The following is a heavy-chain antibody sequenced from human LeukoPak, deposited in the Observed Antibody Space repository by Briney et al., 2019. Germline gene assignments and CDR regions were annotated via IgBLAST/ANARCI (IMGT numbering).Heavy chain of an antibody. Sequence: GGSLRLSCAASGFTFSSYAMSWVRQAPGKGLEWVSAISGSGGSTYYADSVKGRFTISRDNSKNTLYLQMNSLRAEDTAVYYCAKKDRFGWELLHLGMDVWGQGTTVTVSS. J-gene: IGHJ6*02. CDR2: ISGSGGST. D-gene: IGHD1-26*01. CDR3: AKKDRFGWELLHLGMDV. V-gene: IGHV3-23*01. CDR1: GFTFSSYA.